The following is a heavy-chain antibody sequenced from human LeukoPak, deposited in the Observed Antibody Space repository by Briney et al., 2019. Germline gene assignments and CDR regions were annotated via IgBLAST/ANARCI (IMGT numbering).Heavy chain of an antibody. CDR2: MYYSGST. CDR3: ARQVTSSRRTPFDY. D-gene: IGHD6-13*01. Sequence: SETLSLTCTVSNGSINNYYWGWIRQPPGKGLEWIGTMYYSGSTYYNPSLKSRVTISVDTSKNQFSLKLSSVTAADTAIYYCARQVTSSRRTPFDYWGQGTLVTVSS. J-gene: IGHJ4*02. V-gene: IGHV4-39*01. CDR1: NGSINNYY.